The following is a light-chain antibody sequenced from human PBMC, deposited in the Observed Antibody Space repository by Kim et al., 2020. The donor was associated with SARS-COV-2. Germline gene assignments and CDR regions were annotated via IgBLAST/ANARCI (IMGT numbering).Light chain of an antibody. V-gene: IGLV3-21*04. Sequence: PGKAARITCGGKNIGSKSVHGYRQKPGQAPVLVIYYDSDRPSGIPERFSGSNSGNTATLTISRVEAGDEADYYCQVWDSSSDHPGVFGTGTKVTVL. CDR1: NIGSKS. J-gene: IGLJ1*01. CDR3: QVWDSSSDHPGV. CDR2: YDS.